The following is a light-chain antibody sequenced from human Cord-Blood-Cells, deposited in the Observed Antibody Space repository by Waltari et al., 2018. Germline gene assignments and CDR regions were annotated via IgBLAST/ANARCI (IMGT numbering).Light chain of an antibody. V-gene: IGLV2-23*01. CDR2: EGS. CDR1: SSDVGSYNL. J-gene: IGLJ2*01. Sequence: QSALTQPASVSGSPGQSIIISCTGTSSDVGSYNLVSWYQQHPGKAPKLMIYEGSKRPSGVSNRFSGSTSGNTASLTISGLQAEDEADYYCCSYAGSSTYVVFGGGTKLTVL. CDR3: CSYAGSSTYVV.